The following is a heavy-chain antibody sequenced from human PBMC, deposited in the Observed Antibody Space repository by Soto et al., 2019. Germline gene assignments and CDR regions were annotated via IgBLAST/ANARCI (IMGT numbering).Heavy chain of an antibody. V-gene: IGHV3-11*01. CDR3: ARRSSSRNFDY. Sequence: QVQLVESGGGVVKPGGSLRLSCAASGFTFSDYYMSWIRQAPGKGLEWVSYISGGGSNIYYPDSVKGRFSISRDNAKNSLYLQMTSLRAEDTAVYYCARRSSSRNFDYWGQGTLVTVSS. D-gene: IGHD6-13*01. CDR2: ISGGGSNI. CDR1: GFTFSDYY. J-gene: IGHJ4*02.